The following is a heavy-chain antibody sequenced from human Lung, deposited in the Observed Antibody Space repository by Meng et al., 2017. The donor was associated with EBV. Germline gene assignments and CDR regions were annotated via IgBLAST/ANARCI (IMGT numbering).Heavy chain of an antibody. CDR2: INTNTGKP. D-gene: IGHD6-25*01. CDR3: ARDSGAADY. J-gene: IGHJ4*02. CDR1: GYTFPTLG. Sequence: VQLVQPGSGLKKPGASVRISCKASGYTFPTLGMNWLRQAPGQGLEWMGWINTNTGKPTYAQGLTGRFVFSLDTSVSTAYLQISSLKAEDTAVYYCARDSGAADYWGQGTLVTVSS. V-gene: IGHV7-4-1*02.